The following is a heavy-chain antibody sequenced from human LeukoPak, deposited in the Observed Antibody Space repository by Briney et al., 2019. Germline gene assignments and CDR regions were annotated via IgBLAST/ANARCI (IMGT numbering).Heavy chain of an antibody. V-gene: IGHV3-23*01. CDR2: ISGSGGST. D-gene: IGHD6-19*01. J-gene: IGHJ4*02. CDR1: GFTFSSYA. Sequence: GGSLRLSCAASGFTFSSYAMSWVRQAPGKGLEWVPAISGSGGSTYYADSVKGRFTISRDNSKNTLYLQMNSLRAEDTAVYYCAKDGDPGQWLGFDYWGQGTLVTVSS. CDR3: AKDGDPGQWLGFDY.